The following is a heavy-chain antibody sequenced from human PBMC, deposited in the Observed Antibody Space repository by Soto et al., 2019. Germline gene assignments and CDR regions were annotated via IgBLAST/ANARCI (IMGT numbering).Heavy chain of an antibody. Sequence: QVQLQESGPGLVKPSQTLSLTCTVSGGSISRSGYFWIWIRQHPGKGLEWIGYIYDSGSTYYNPSLKSRVSLSGATSKNQFSLNLTSVTAADTAMYYCARSSRSYFDYWGQGTLVTVSS. CDR1: GGSISRSGYF. CDR2: IYDSGST. V-gene: IGHV4-31*03. J-gene: IGHJ4*02. CDR3: ARSSRSYFDY.